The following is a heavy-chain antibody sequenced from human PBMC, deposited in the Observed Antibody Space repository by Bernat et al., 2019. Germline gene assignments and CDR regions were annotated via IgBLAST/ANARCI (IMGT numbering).Heavy chain of an antibody. Sequence: QVQLQQWGAGLLKPSETLSLTCAVYGGSFSGYYWSWIRQPPGKGLEWIGEINHSGSTSYNPSLKSRVTISVDTSKNQFSLKLSSVTAADTAVYYCAGRGIGARPFDYWGQGTLVTVSS. J-gene: IGHJ4*02. CDR2: INHSGST. D-gene: IGHD6-6*01. V-gene: IGHV4-34*01. CDR1: GGSFSGYY. CDR3: AGRGIGARPFDY.